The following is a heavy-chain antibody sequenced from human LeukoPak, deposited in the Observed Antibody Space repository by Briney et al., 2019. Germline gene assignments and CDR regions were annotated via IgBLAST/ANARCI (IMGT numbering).Heavy chain of an antibody. V-gene: IGHV3-23*01. D-gene: IGHD3-22*01. CDR2: ISGSGGST. CDR1: GFTFSSYA. CDR3: AKVANYYDSSGYSHFDY. Sequence: GGSLRLFCAASGFTFSSYAMSWVRQAPGKGLEWVSAISGSGGSTYYADSVKGRFTISRDNSKNTLYLQMNSLRAEDTAVYYCAKVANYYDSSGYSHFDYWGQGTLVTVSS. J-gene: IGHJ4*02.